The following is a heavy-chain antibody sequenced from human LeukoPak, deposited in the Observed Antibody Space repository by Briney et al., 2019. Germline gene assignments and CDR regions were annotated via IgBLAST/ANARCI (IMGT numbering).Heavy chain of an antibody. CDR3: ATTRRNYDYVWGSYRSHFDY. Sequence: SETLSLTCSVSGGSISNTSYYWGWIRQPPGKGLEWIGAIYYSGSTYFDPSLKSRVAMSVDTSKNQFSLTLSSVTAADTAVYYCATTRRNYDYVWGSYRSHFDYWGQGTLVTVSS. CDR1: GGSISNTSYY. CDR2: IYYSGST. V-gene: IGHV4-39*01. D-gene: IGHD3-16*02. J-gene: IGHJ4*02.